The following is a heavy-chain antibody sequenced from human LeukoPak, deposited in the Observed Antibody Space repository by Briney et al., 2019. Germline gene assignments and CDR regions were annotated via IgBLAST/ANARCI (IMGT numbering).Heavy chain of an antibody. CDR2: INPNSGGT. J-gene: IGHJ4*02. D-gene: IGHD1-26*01. Sequence: ASVKVSCKASGYTFTGYYMHWVRQAPGQGLEWMGWINPNSGGTNYAQKFQGRVTMTRDTSISTAYMELRSLRSDDTAVYYCARIEEGGSYFYWGQGTLVTVSS. V-gene: IGHV1-2*02. CDR3: ARIEEGGSYFY. CDR1: GYTFTGYY.